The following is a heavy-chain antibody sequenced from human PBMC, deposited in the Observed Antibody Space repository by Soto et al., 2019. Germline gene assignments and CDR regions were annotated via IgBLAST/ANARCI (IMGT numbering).Heavy chain of an antibody. J-gene: IGHJ5*02. CDR2: INHSGST. D-gene: IGHD3-3*01. CDR3: ARGLSQFWSGYYMGCWFDP. CDR1: GGSFSGYY. Sequence: SETLSLTCAVYGGSFSGYYWIWIRQPPGKGLEWIGEINHSGSTNYNPSLKSRVTISVDTSKNQFSLKLSSVTAADTAVYYCARGLSQFWSGYYMGCWFDPWGQGTLVTVSS. V-gene: IGHV4-34*01.